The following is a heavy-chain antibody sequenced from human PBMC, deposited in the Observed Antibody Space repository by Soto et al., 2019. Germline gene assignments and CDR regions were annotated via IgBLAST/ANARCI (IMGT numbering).Heavy chain of an antibody. CDR3: AREGYCSGGRCYSYYYYYGMDV. D-gene: IGHD2-15*01. CDR2: INPNSGGT. Sequence: ASVKVSCKASGYTFTGYYMHWVRQAPGQGLEWMGWINPNSGGTNYAQKFQGWVTMTRDTSISTAYMELSRLRSDDTAVYYCAREGYCSGGRCYSYYYYYGMDVWGQGTTVTVSS. V-gene: IGHV1-2*04. J-gene: IGHJ6*02. CDR1: GYTFTGYY.